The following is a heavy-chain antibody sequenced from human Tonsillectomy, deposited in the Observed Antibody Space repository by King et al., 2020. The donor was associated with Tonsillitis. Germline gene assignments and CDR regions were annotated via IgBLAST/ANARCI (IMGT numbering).Heavy chain of an antibody. J-gene: IGHJ6*02. V-gene: IGHV1-2*02. D-gene: IGHD6-19*01. CDR2: INPNSGGT. Sequence: VQLVESGAEVKKPGASVKVSCKASGYTFTGYYMHWVRQAPGQGLEWMGWINPNSGGTNYAQKFQVRVTMTRDTSMSTAYMELRRLRSDDTAVYYCARGGPVSGTLYSYYGMDVWGQGTTVTVSS. CDR1: GYTFTGYY. CDR3: ARGGPVSGTLYSYYGMDV.